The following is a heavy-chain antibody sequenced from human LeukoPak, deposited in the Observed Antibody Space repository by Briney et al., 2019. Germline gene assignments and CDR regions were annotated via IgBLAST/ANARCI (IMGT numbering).Heavy chain of an antibody. CDR1: EFTFTNYA. D-gene: IGHD6-13*01. Sequence: GGSLRLSCAASEFTFTNYALSWVRQAPGKGLEWVSAISGSGDSPYYADSVKGRFTISRDNSKNTLYLQMNSLRAEDTAVYYCVRGVFSYTISWYYGDYWGQGALVTVSS. CDR2: ISGSGDSP. J-gene: IGHJ4*02. V-gene: IGHV3-23*01. CDR3: VRGVFSYTISWYYGDY.